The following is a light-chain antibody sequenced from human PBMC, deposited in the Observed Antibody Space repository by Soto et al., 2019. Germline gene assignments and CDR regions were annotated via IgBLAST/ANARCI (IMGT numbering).Light chain of an antibody. CDR2: GAS. Sequence: EIVLTQSPDTLSVSPGEGATLSCRASQTVGSNLAWYQQKPGQAPRLLIYGASTRASDIPARFSGSGSVTEFALTISSLQSEDFAVYYCQQYNNWPITFGQGTRLEIK. CDR1: QTVGSN. V-gene: IGKV3-15*01. J-gene: IGKJ5*01. CDR3: QQYNNWPIT.